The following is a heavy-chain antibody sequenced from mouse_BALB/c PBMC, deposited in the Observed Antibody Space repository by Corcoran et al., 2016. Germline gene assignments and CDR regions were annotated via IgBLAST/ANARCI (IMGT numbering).Heavy chain of an antibody. CDR1: GYTFTNYG. V-gene: IGHV9-1*02. Sequence: QIQLVQSGSELKKPGETVKISCKASGYTFTNYGMNWVKQAPGKGLKWMGWINTYTGEPTYADDFKGRFAFSLETSASTAYLQINNLKNEDMATYFCARSDGYYDAMDYWGQGTSVTVSS. J-gene: IGHJ4*01. CDR3: ARSDGYYDAMDY. D-gene: IGHD2-3*01. CDR2: INTYTGEP.